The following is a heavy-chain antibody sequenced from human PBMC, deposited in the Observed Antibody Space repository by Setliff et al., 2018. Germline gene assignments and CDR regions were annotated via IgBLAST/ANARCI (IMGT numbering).Heavy chain of an antibody. V-gene: IGHV4-61*01. CDR3: ARGSWGWMCSGGYPVVHDALDL. J-gene: IGHJ3*01. D-gene: IGHD2-15*01. Sequence: SSETLSLTCTVSGGSVSSGSYYWSWIRQPPGKGLEWIGYIYYSGSTNYNPSLKSRVTISVDTSKNQFSLKLSSVTAADTAVYYCARGSWGWMCSGGYPVVHDALDLWGQGTMVTVSS. CDR2: IYYSGST. CDR1: GGSVSSGSYY.